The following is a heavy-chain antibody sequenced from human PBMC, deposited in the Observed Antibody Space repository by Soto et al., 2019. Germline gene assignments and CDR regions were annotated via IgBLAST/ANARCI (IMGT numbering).Heavy chain of an antibody. V-gene: IGHV4-4*07. D-gene: IGHD3-3*01. Sequence: PSETLSLTCTVSGGSISSYYWSWIRQPAGKGLEWIGRIYTSGSTNYNPSLKSRVTMSVDASKNQFSLKLSSVTAADTAVCYCAREGGRYYDFSSGYSIDDWGQGTLVTVS. CDR1: GGSISSYY. CDR3: AREGGRYYDFSSGYSIDD. CDR2: IYTSGST. J-gene: IGHJ4*02.